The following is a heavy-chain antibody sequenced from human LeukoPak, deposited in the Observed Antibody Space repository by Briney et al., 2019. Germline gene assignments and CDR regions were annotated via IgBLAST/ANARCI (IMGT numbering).Heavy chain of an antibody. CDR3: AKVLSGLDAFDI. CDR1: GFTFSSYA. V-gene: IGHV3-23*01. CDR2: ISGSGGST. Sequence: GGSLRLSCAASGFTFSSYAVSWVRQAPGKGLEWVSAISGSGGSTYYADSVKGRFTISRDNSKNTLYLQMNSLRAEDTAVYYCAKVLSGLDAFDIWGQGTMVTVSS. J-gene: IGHJ3*02. D-gene: IGHD5-12*01.